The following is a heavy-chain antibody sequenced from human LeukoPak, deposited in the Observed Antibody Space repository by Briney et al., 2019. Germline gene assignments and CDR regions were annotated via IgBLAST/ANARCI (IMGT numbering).Heavy chain of an antibody. CDR1: GGSFSGYY. CDR2: INHSGST. D-gene: IGHD3-10*01. J-gene: IGHJ4*02. CDR3: HERGEGYYYGSGSYYNDY. Sequence: PSETLSLTCAVYGGSFSGYYWSWIRQPPGKGLEWIGEINHSGSTNYNPSLKSRVTISVDTSKNQFSLKLSSVTAADTAVYYCHERGEGYYYGSGSYYNDYWGQGTLVTVSS. V-gene: IGHV4-34*01.